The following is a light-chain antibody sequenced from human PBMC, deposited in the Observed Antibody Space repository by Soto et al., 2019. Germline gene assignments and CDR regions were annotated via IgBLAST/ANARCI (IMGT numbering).Light chain of an antibody. Sequence: EIGLPNPPPTLPLSPGERAPLSCRASQSVSSYLAWYQQKPGQAPRLLIYDASNRATGIPARFSGSGSGTDFTLTISSLEPEDFAVYYCQQRSNWPRTFGQGTRLEIK. CDR1: QSVSSY. CDR3: QQRSNWPRT. V-gene: IGKV3-11*01. J-gene: IGKJ5*01. CDR2: DAS.